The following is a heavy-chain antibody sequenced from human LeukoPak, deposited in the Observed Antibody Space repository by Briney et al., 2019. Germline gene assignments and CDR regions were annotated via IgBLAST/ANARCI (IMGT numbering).Heavy chain of an antibody. D-gene: IGHD6-13*01. Sequence: PGRSLRLSCAASGFTFSSYAMHWVRQAPGKGLEWVAVISYDGSNKYYADSVKGRFTISRDNSKNTLYLQMNSLRAEDTAVYYCAREIAAAGAFDIWGQGTMVTVSS. V-gene: IGHV3-30-3*01. CDR2: ISYDGSNK. CDR3: AREIAAAGAFDI. CDR1: GFTFSSYA. J-gene: IGHJ3*02.